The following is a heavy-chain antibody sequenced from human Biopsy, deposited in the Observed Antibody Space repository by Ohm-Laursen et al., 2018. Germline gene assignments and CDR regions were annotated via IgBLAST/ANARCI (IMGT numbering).Heavy chain of an antibody. D-gene: IGHD1-7*01. V-gene: IGHV4-4*07. J-gene: IGHJ4*02. Sequence: TLSLTCIVSGDSINSSYWSWIRQSAGKGLEWIGRLYTSGDTNYNPSLKSRVSVSEDTSRRQFSLRLTSVTAADTAVYYCATGPKRLTGTSYFESWGRGILVTVSS. CDR3: ATGPKRLTGTSYFES. CDR1: GDSINSSY. CDR2: LYTSGDT.